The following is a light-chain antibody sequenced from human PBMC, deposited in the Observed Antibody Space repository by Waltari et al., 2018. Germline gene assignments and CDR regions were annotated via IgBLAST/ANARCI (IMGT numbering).Light chain of an antibody. Sequence: QSVLTQPPSVSAAPGQKVTISCSGSSSNIGNNYVSWNQQLPGTAPKLFIYENKQRPSGIPDRFSGSKSGTSATLGITGLQTGDEADYYCGTWDSSLSALVFGGGTNLTVL. CDR2: ENK. CDR1: SSNIGNNY. CDR3: GTWDSSLSALV. V-gene: IGLV1-51*02. J-gene: IGLJ2*01.